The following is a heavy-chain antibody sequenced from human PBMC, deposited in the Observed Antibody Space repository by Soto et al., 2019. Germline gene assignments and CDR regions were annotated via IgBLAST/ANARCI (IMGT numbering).Heavy chain of an antibody. V-gene: IGHV5-51*03. J-gene: IGHJ4*02. CDR1: GYSFTSYW. CDR3: ARLGGYCSITKCYGGGDY. D-gene: IGHD2-2*01. Sequence: EVQLVQSGAEVKKPGESLKISCKGSGYSFTSYWIGWVRQMPGKGLEWMGIISPGDSDTRYSPSFQVQVSISADKSISTAYLQWSSLKASDTAMYYCARLGGYCSITKCYGGGDYWGQGTLFTVSS. CDR2: ISPGDSDT.